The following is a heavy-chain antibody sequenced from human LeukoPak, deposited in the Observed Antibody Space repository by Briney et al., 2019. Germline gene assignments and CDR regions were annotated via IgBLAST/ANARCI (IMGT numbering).Heavy chain of an antibody. Sequence: GGAPRLLFGASGFNFRRYCMKWVRQAPGEGGGGGFYIYCCSSTIYYADSVKGRFTISRDNAKNSLYLQMNSLRTEDTAFYYCAKDPSAYCGGDCFRADYWGQGTLVTVSS. V-gene: IGHV3-48*01. CDR2: IYCCSSTI. J-gene: IGHJ4*02. CDR1: GFNFRRYC. D-gene: IGHD2-21*02. CDR3: AKDPSAYCGGDCFRADY.